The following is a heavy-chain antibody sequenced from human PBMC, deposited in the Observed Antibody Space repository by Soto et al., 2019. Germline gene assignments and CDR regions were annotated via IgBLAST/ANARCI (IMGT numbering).Heavy chain of an antibody. V-gene: IGHV3-66*01. CDR3: ANSEY. J-gene: IGHJ4*02. D-gene: IGHD5-18*01. CDR2: IHNGDTT. Sequence: GGSLRLSCVASGFTVSSDFMSWVRQVPGKGLEWVSMIHNGDTTYYADAVKGRFTISRDNSKNTLYLQMNSLRAEDTAVYRCANSEYWGQGTLVTVSS. CDR1: GFTVSSDF.